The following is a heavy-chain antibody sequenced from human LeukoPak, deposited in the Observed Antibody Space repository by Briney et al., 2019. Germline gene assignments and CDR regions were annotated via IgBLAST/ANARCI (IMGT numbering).Heavy chain of an antibody. Sequence: PGGSLRLSCAGSDYAFYSYAMTWVRQAPGKGLEWVSAISGSGEGTYYSDSVKGRFTISRDNSKDMLYLQMNDLRAEDTAVHYCTSDYGLYYYYMALWGKGTAVTVS. J-gene: IGHJ6*03. V-gene: IGHV3-23*01. D-gene: IGHD4/OR15-4a*01. CDR1: DYAFYSYA. CDR3: TSDYGLYYYYMAL. CDR2: ISGSGEGT.